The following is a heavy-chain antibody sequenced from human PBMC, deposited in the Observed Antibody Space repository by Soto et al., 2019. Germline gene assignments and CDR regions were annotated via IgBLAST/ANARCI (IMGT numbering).Heavy chain of an antibody. V-gene: IGHV3-30-3*01. CDR1: GFTFSSYA. Sequence: QVQLVESGGGVVQPGRSLRLSCAASGFTFSSYAMHWVRQAPGKGLEWVAVISYDGSNKYYADSVKGRFTISRDNSKNTGYLQMNSLRAEDTAVYYCAGEGDSMVRALDYWGQGTLVTVSS. D-gene: IGHD3-10*01. CDR2: ISYDGSNK. J-gene: IGHJ4*02. CDR3: AGEGDSMVRALDY.